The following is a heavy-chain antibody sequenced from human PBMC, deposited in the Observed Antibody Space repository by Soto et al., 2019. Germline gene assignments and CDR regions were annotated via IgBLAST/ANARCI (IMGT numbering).Heavy chain of an antibody. CDR2: ISAYNGNT. D-gene: IGHD3-22*01. Sequence: ASVKVSCKASGYTFTSYGISWVRQAPGQGLEWMGWISAYNGNTNYAQKLQGRVTMTTDTSTSTAYMELRSLRSDDTAVYYCASTRSYYYDSSGSSWFDPWGQGTLVTVSS. CDR3: ASTRSYYYDSSGSSWFDP. J-gene: IGHJ5*02. CDR1: GYTFTSYG. V-gene: IGHV1-18*04.